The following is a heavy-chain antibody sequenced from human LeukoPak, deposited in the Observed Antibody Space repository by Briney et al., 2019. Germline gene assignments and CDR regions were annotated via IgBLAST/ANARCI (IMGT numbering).Heavy chain of an antibody. CDR2: IYYSGST. D-gene: IGHD3-22*01. CDR1: GGSISGYY. J-gene: IGHJ4*02. CDR3: ARDRYYYDSSGYYSRGFDY. Sequence: PSETLSLTCTVSGGSISGYYWSWIRQPPGKGLEWIGYIYYSGSTNYNPSLESRVTISVDTSNNQFSLKLSSVTAADTAVYYCARDRYYYDSSGYYSRGFDYWGQGTLVTVSS. V-gene: IGHV4-59*01.